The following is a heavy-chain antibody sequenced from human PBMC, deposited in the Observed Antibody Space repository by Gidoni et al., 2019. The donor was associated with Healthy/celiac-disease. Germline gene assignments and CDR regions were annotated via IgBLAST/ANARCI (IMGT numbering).Heavy chain of an antibody. Sequence: QVQLQQWGAVLLTPSETLSLTCAVYVSSFSCYYWSWIRQPPGKGLEWIGEINHSGSTNYNPALKSRVTISVDTSKNQFSLKLSSGTAADKAVYYCARPRAISGWSHSRYWYFDLWGRGTLVTVSS. D-gene: IGHD6-19*01. CDR1: VSSFSCYY. CDR2: INHSGST. J-gene: IGHJ2*01. V-gene: IGHV4-34*01. CDR3: ARPRAISGWSHSRYWYFDL.